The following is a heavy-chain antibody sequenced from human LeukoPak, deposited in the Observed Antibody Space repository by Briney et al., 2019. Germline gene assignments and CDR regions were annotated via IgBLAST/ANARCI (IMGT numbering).Heavy chain of an antibody. CDR3: ARDRIAAAARATDY. J-gene: IGHJ4*02. V-gene: IGHV4-4*07. CDR2: LYTSGST. Sequence: PSETLSLTCTVSGGSISSYYWNWIRQPAGKGLEWIGRLYTSGSTNYNPSLKSRVTMSVDTSKNQFSLKLSSVTAADTAVYYCARDRIAAAARATDYWGQGTLVTVSS. CDR1: GGSISSYY. D-gene: IGHD6-13*01.